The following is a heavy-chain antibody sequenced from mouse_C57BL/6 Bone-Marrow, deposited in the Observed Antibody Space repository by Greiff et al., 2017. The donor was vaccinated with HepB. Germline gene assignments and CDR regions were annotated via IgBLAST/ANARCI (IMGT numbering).Heavy chain of an antibody. CDR2: FYPGSGSI. J-gene: IGHJ2*01. CDR3: ARHEGSSGYDYFDY. V-gene: IGHV1-62-2*01. D-gene: IGHD3-2*02. Sequence: VKLMESGAELAKPGASVKLSCKASGYTFTEYTIHWVKQRSGQGLEWNGWFYPGSGSIKYNEKFKDKATLTADKSSSTVYMELSRLTTEDSAVYFCARHEGSSGYDYFDYWGQGTPRTVSS. CDR1: GYTFTEYT.